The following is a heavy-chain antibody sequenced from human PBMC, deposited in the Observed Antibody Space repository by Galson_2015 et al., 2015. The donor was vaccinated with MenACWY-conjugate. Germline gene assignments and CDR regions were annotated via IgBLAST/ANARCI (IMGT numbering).Heavy chain of an antibody. J-gene: IGHJ4*02. Sequence: SLRLSCAVSGFAFSSYWMSWVRQAPGKGLEWVANIKQDGREKNYVDSVKGRFTISRDNADNSVYLQMDSLRVEGTAVYYCARDTRGHFDYWGQGTLVTFSS. CDR1: GFAFSSYW. CDR3: ARDTRGHFDY. CDR2: IKQDGREK. V-gene: IGHV3-7*03.